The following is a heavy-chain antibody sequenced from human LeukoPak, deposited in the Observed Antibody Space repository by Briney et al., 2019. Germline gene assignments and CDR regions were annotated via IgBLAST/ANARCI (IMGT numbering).Heavy chain of an antibody. D-gene: IGHD1-26*01. V-gene: IGHV5-51*01. Sequence: VESRKISCQGSGYSFNTYWIGWVRQMPGKGLEWMGIIYPGDSDTRYCPSFQLQVTISADKSISTAYLQWSSLKASDTAMYYCARFSVGGTYYPNYWGQATSVSVSS. CDR3: ARFSVGGTYYPNY. CDR2: IYPGDSDT. CDR1: GYSFNTYW. J-gene: IGHJ4*02.